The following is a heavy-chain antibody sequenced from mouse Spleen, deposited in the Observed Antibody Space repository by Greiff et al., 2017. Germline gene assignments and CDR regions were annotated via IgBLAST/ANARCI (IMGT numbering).Heavy chain of an antibody. Sequence: EVQRVESGGGLVKPGGSLKLSCAASGFTFSSYAMSWVRQTPEKRLEWVATISDGGSYTYYPDNVKGRFTISRDNAKNNLYLQMSHLKSEDTAMYYCARDRTQAPDYYGSSFYAMDYWGQGTSVTVSS. CDR2: ISDGGSYT. V-gene: IGHV5-4*01. CDR1: GFTFSSYA. D-gene: IGHD1-1*01. J-gene: IGHJ4*01. CDR3: ARDRTQAPDYYGSSFYAMDY.